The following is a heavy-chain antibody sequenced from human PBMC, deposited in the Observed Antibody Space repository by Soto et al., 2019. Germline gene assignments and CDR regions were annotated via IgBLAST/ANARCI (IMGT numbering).Heavy chain of an antibody. V-gene: IGHV3-74*01. CDR3: ARAEYYSNYLGYYYYYMDV. D-gene: IGHD4-4*01. Sequence: GSLRLSCAASGFTFSSYWMHWVRQAPGKGLVWVSRINSDGSSTSYADSVKGRFTISRDNAKNTLYLQMNSLRAEDTAVYYCARAEYYSNYLGYYYYYMDVWGKGTTVTVSS. CDR2: INSDGSST. J-gene: IGHJ6*03. CDR1: GFTFSSYW.